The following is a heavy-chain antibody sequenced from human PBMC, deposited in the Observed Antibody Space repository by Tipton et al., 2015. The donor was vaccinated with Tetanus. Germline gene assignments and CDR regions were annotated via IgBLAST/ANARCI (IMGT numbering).Heavy chain of an antibody. D-gene: IGHD3-10*01. Sequence: SLRLSCAGSGFTFSGSAIHWVRQAPGKGLEWVSSISTTGHSTFYAASVKGRFTISRDNAQSSLFLQMNSLKAEDTALYYCARGESGGGFDYWGQGTLVTVSS. CDR1: GFTFSGSA. CDR2: ISTTGHST. V-gene: IGHV3-21*01. CDR3: ARGESGGGFDY. J-gene: IGHJ4*02.